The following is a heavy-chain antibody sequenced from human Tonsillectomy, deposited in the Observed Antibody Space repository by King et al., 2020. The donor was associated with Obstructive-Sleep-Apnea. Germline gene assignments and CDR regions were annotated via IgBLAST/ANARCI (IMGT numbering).Heavy chain of an antibody. J-gene: IGHJ4*02. CDR3: AKRGPDDSNMLFDY. Sequence: VQLVESGGGLVQPGGSLRLSCAASGFTFSSCARSWVRQAPGKGLEWVSAISGSGGSTYYPDCVKGRFTISRDNSKNTLYLQMNSLRAEDTAVYYCAKRGPDDSNMLFDYWGQGTLVTVFS. D-gene: IGHD3-22*01. CDR2: ISGSGGST. V-gene: IGHV3-23*04. CDR1: GFTFSSCA.